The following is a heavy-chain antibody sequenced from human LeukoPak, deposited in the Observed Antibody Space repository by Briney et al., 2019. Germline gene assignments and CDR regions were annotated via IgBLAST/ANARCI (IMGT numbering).Heavy chain of an antibody. V-gene: IGHV4-59*01. CDR3: ARAFYDSGSYVDYYYMDV. Sequence: PSETLSLTCTVSGGSMNNYYWSWIRQPPGRGLEWIAYIYYTGSSNDNPSLKSRVTISVDTSKNQFSLKLSSVAAADTAVYYCARAFYDSGSYVDYYYMDVWGKATTVTVSS. D-gene: IGHD3-10*01. CDR2: IYYTGSS. J-gene: IGHJ6*03. CDR1: GGSMNNYY.